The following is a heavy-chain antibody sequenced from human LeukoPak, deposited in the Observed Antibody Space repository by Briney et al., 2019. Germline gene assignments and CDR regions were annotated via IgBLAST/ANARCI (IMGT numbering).Heavy chain of an antibody. CDR3: ARTVGSYFDY. CDR2: ISAYNGNT. V-gene: IGHV1-18*01. D-gene: IGHD1-26*01. CDR1: GYTFTSYG. J-gene: IGHJ4*02. Sequence: ASVKVSCKASGYTFTSYGITWVRQAPGQGLEWMGWISAYNGNTNYPQKLQGRVTMATDTSTSTVYMELSSLRSEDTAVYYCARTVGSYFDYWGQGTLVTVSS.